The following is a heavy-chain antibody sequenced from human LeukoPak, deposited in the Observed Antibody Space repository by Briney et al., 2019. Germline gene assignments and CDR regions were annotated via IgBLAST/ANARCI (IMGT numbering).Heavy chain of an antibody. CDR3: ARVGVAAAGFHDAFDI. CDR1: GGTFSSYA. D-gene: IGHD6-13*01. J-gene: IGHJ3*02. Sequence: SVKVSCKASGGTFSSYAISWVRQAPGQGLEWMGGIIPIFGTANYAQKFQGRVTITTDESTSTAYMELSSLRSEDTAVYYCARVGVAAAGFHDAFDIWGQGTMVTVSS. CDR2: IIPIFGTA. V-gene: IGHV1-69*05.